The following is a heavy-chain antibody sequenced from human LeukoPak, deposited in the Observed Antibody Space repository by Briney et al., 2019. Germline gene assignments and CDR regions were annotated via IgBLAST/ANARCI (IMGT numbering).Heavy chain of an antibody. V-gene: IGHV4-59*01. CDR2: IYYGGST. D-gene: IGHD3-22*01. CDR1: GGSISSYY. CDR3: ARDYYDSSGYPGFDY. Sequence: SETLSLTCTVSGGSISSYYWSWIRQPPGKGLEWIGYIYYGGSTNYNPSLKSRVTISVDTSKNQFSLKLSSVTAADTAVYYCARDYYDSSGYPGFDYWGQGTLVTVSS. J-gene: IGHJ4*02.